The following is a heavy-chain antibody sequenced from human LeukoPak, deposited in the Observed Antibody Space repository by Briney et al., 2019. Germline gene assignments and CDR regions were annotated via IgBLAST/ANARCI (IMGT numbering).Heavy chain of an antibody. Sequence: GGSLRLSCAASGFTFSSYSMNWVRQAPGKGLEWVGRIKSKTDGGATDYAAPVKGRFSISRDDSKNTLYLQMNSLKTEDTAVYYCTTDPRNGYYFDYWGQGTLVTVSS. V-gene: IGHV3-15*01. CDR3: TTDPRNGYYFDY. CDR2: IKSKTDGGAT. D-gene: IGHD1-1*01. CDR1: GFTFSSYS. J-gene: IGHJ4*02.